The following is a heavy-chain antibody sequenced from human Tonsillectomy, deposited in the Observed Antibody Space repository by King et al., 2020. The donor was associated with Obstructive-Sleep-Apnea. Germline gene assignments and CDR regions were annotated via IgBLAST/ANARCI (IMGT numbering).Heavy chain of an antibody. CDR3: ARDALWFGEPGWFDP. D-gene: IGHD3-10*01. CDR2: IYYSGST. J-gene: IGHJ5*02. CDR1: GGSISSGGYY. Sequence: QLQESGPGLVKPSQTLSLTCTVSGGSISSGGYYWSWIRQHPGKGLEWIGDIYYSGSTYYNPSLKSRVTISVDTSKNQFSLKLSSVTAADTAVYYCARDALWFGEPGWFDPWGQGTLVTVSS. V-gene: IGHV4-31*03.